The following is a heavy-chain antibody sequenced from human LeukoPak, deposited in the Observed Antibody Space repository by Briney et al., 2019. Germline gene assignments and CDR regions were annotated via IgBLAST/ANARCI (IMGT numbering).Heavy chain of an antibody. CDR2: INPNNGGT. CDR3: ARVFGRQLPDY. V-gene: IGHV1-2*02. Sequence: ASVKVSCKASGYTFTSYDINWVRQATGQGLKWMGWINPNNGGTNYAQKFQGRVTMARDTSISTAYMELSRLRSDDTAVYYCARVFGRQLPDYWGQGTLVTVSS. CDR1: GYTFTSYD. D-gene: IGHD1-26*01. J-gene: IGHJ4*02.